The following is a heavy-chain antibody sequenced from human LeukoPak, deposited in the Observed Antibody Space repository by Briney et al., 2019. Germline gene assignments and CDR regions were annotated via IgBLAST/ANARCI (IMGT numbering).Heavy chain of an antibody. CDR2: ISYSEDT. Sequence: SETLSLSCSVSGASISNSYWSWIRQSPGKGLEWIGNISYSEDTNYNPSLKSRVTISIDTARNQVSLQLKSVTAADTAVYCCATGTGPFDHWGQGTLVTVSS. V-gene: IGHV4-59*01. CDR3: ATGTGPFDH. D-gene: IGHD1-1*01. J-gene: IGHJ4*02. CDR1: GASISNSY.